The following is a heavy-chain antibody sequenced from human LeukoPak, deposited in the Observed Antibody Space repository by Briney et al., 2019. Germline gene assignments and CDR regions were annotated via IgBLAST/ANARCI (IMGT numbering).Heavy chain of an antibody. CDR3: ARDANYDFWSGSQIYGMDV. Sequence: SETLSLTCTVSGGSISSYYWSWIRQPPGKGLEWIGYIYYSGSTNYNPSLKSRVTISVDTSKNQFSLKLSSVTAADTAVYYCARDANYDFWSGSQIYGMDVWGQGTMVTVSS. CDR1: GGSISSYY. V-gene: IGHV4-59*12. D-gene: IGHD3-3*01. CDR2: IYYSGST. J-gene: IGHJ6*02.